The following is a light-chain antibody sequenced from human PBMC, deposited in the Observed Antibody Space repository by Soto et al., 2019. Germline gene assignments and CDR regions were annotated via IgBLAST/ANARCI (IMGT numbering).Light chain of an antibody. Sequence: QPVLTQSPSASASLGASVKLTCTLSSGHSSYAIAWHQQQPEKGPRYLMKLNSDGSHSKGDGIPDRLSGSSSGAERYLTISSLQSEDEADYYGQTWGTGIRVFGTGTKLPS. CDR1: SGHSSYA. J-gene: IGLJ1*01. CDR3: QTWGTGIRV. CDR2: LNSDGSH. V-gene: IGLV4-69*01.